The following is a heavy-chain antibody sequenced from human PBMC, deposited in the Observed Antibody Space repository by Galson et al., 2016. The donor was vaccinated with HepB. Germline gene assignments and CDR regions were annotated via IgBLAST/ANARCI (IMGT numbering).Heavy chain of an antibody. Sequence: SLRLSCAASGFVFHEFAIHWVRQVPGKGLQWVSGNDRNSGNSAYEDSVKGPITISRDNGKRSLYLQMDSLRAEDTAVYYCVKGTLASGTGRDAFDLWGQGTMVTVSS. CDR3: VKGTLASGTGRDAFDL. D-gene: IGHD1-1*01. CDR1: GFVFHEFA. V-gene: IGHV3-9*01. CDR2: NDRNSGNS. J-gene: IGHJ3*01.